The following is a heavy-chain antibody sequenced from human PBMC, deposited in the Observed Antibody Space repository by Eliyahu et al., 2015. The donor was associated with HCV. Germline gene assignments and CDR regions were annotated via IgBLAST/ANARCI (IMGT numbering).Heavy chain of an antibody. V-gene: IGHV3-53*01. J-gene: IGHJ4*02. CDR2: IYSGGST. D-gene: IGHD3-10*01. CDR3: ARDDFGDGRSL. CDR1: GFTVSSNY. Sequence: EVQLVESGGGLIQPGGSLRLSCAASGFTVSSNYMXWGPPGPGEGVGGGSVIYSGGSTYYADSVKGRFTISRDNSKNTLYLQMNSLRAEDTAVYYCARDDFGDGRSLWGQGTLVTVSS.